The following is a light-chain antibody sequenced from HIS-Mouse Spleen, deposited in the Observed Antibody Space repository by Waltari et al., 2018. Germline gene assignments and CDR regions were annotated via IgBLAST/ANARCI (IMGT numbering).Light chain of an antibody. CDR2: EGS. CDR3: CSYAGSSTFGV. V-gene: IGLV2-23*03. Sequence: QSALTQPASVSGSPGQSITISCTGTSSDVGSYNLVSWYQQHPGKAPKLMIYEGSKRRSGVSNRFSGSKSGNTASLTISGLQAEDEADYYCCSYAGSSTFGVFGGGTKLTVL. CDR1: SSDVGSYNL. J-gene: IGLJ3*02.